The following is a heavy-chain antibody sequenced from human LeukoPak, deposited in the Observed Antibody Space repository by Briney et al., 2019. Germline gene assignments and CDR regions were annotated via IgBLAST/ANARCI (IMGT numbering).Heavy chain of an antibody. CDR2: IYYSGST. J-gene: IGHJ4*02. D-gene: IGHD5-24*01. Sequence: SETLSLTCTVSGYSISTSNWWGWIRQPPGKRLQWIGYIYYSGSTNYNPSLKSRVTISVDTSKNQFSLKLSSVTATDTAVYYCARLGNRDGYNYFLDYWGQGILVTVSS. V-gene: IGHV4-28*06. CDR3: ARLGNRDGYNYFLDY. CDR1: GYSISTSNW.